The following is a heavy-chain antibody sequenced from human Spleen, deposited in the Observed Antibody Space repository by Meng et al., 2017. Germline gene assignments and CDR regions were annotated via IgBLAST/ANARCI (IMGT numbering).Heavy chain of an antibody. CDR1: GGTFSSYA. CDR3: ARMYVYYDILTGYHIFRRLNAFDI. Sequence: SVKVSCKASGGTFSSYAISWVRQAPGQGLEWMGGIIPIFGTANYAQKFQGRVTITTDESTSTAYMELSSLRSEDTAVYYCARMYVYYDILTGYHIFRRLNAFDIWGQGTMVTVSS. CDR2: IIPIFGTA. V-gene: IGHV1-69*05. D-gene: IGHD3-9*01. J-gene: IGHJ3*02.